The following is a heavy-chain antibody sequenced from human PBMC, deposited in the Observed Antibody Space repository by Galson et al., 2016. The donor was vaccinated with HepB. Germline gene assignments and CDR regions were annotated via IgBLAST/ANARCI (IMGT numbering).Heavy chain of an antibody. D-gene: IGHD5-24*01. CDR2: ISTSGNYI. CDR3: AREDAYNFGGPRPNYGMDV. V-gene: IGHV3-21*06. CDR1: GFTFSNYI. Sequence: SLRLSCAASGFTFSNYIMNWVRQAPGKGLEWVSSISTSGNYIFYVVSVKGRFTISRDNVKNSLFLQMNSLRAEDTAVYYCAREDAYNFGGPRPNYGMDVWGQGTTVTVSS. J-gene: IGHJ6*02.